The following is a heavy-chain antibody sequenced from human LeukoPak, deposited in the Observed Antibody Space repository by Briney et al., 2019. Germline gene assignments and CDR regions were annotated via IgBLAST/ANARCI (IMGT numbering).Heavy chain of an antibody. Sequence: GGSLRLSCAASGFIFSSYWMTWVRQAPGKGLEWVANIKQDGSEKNYVDSVKGRFTIPRDNAKNSLYLQMNSLRAEDTAVYYCARGESIITMVRGVIVPFDYWGQGTLVTVSS. CDR3: ARGESIITMVRGVIVPFDY. CDR2: IKQDGSEK. CDR1: GFIFSSYW. J-gene: IGHJ4*02. D-gene: IGHD3-10*01. V-gene: IGHV3-7*01.